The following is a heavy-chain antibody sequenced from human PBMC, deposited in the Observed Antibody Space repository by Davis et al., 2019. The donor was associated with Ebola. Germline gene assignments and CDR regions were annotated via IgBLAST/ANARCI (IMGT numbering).Heavy chain of an antibody. D-gene: IGHD3-16*01. CDR2: INPSGGST. Sequence: ASVKVSCKTSGYTFSNYDINWVRQATGQGLEWMGIINPSGGSTSYAQKFQGRVTMTRDTSTSTVYMELSSLRSEDTAVYYCARGPTDPSGGWGQGTLVTVSS. J-gene: IGHJ4*02. CDR1: GYTFSNYD. V-gene: IGHV1-46*01. CDR3: ARGPTDPSGG.